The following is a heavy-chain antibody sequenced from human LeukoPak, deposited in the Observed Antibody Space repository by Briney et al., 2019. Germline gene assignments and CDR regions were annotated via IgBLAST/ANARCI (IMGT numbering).Heavy chain of an antibody. CDR2: IIPIFGTA. D-gene: IGHD3-22*01. Sequence: ASVKVSCKASGGTFSSYAISWVRQAPGQGLERMGGIIPIFGTANYAQKFQGRVTITTDESTSTAYMELSSLRSEDTAVYYCARDRGYYYDSSGYYYPFDYWGQGTLVTVSS. J-gene: IGHJ4*02. CDR1: GGTFSSYA. CDR3: ARDRGYYYDSSGYYYPFDY. V-gene: IGHV1-69*05.